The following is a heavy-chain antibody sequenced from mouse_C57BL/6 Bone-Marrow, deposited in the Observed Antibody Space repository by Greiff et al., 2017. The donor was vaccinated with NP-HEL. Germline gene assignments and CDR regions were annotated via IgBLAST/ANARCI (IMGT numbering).Heavy chain of an antibody. V-gene: IGHV14-4*01. CDR3: TTYYGSSYDY. CDR1: GFNIKDDY. J-gene: IGHJ2*01. CDR2: IVPENGDT. D-gene: IGHD1-1*01. Sequence: VQLQQSGAELVRPGASVKLSCTASGFNIKDDYMHWVKQRPEQGLEWIGWIVPENGDTEYASKFQGKATITADTSSNTAYLQLSSLTSEDTAVYYCTTYYGSSYDYWGQGTTLTVSA.